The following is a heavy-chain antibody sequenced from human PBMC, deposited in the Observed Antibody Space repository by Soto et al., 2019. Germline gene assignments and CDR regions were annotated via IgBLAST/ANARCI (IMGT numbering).Heavy chain of an antibody. D-gene: IGHD1-1*01. V-gene: IGHV4-31*03. J-gene: IGHJ4*02. Sequence: QVQLQESGPELVKPSQTLSLTCTVSGGSIRSGGYYWRWIRQYPGKGLEWIGYIYYSGSTYYNPSLKSRVTISVDTSKNQFSLKLSSVTAADTAVYYCARWPPLEPRFDYWGQGTLVTVSS. CDR3: ARWPPLEPRFDY. CDR2: IYYSGST. CDR1: GGSIRSGGYY.